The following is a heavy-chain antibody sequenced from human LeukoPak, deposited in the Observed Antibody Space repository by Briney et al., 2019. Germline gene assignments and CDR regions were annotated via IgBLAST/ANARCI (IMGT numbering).Heavy chain of an antibody. J-gene: IGHJ4*02. CDR3: ARVGPLGYCSSTSCYALRSFGY. CDR1: GYTFTSYG. Sequence: ASVKVSCKASGYTFTSYGISWVRQAPGQGLEWMGWISAYNGNTNYAQMLQGRVTTTTDTSTSTAYMELRSLRSDDTAVYYCARVGPLGYCSSTSCYALRSFGYWGQGTLVTVSS. V-gene: IGHV1-18*01. CDR2: ISAYNGNT. D-gene: IGHD2-2*01.